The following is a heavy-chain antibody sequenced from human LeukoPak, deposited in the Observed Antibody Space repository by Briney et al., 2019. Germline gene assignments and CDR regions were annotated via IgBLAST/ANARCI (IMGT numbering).Heavy chain of an antibody. D-gene: IGHD1-26*01. V-gene: IGHV3-30*03. CDR3: ARDPGGSQST. CDR1: GFTFSIYG. CDR2: ISYDGGNK. Sequence: GGSLRLSCAASGFTFSIYGMHWVRQAPGKGLEWVAVISYDGGNKYYADSVKGRFTISRDNSKNTLYLQMNSLRAEDTAVYYCARDPGGSQSTWGQGTLVTVSS. J-gene: IGHJ5*02.